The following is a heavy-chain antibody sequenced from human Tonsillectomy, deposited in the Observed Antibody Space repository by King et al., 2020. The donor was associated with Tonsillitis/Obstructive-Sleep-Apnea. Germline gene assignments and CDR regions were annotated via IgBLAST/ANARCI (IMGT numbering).Heavy chain of an antibody. V-gene: IGHV3-30*04. CDR2: MSSDGSKI. D-gene: IGHD2-2*01. Sequence: VQLVESGGGVVQPGRSLRLSCAASGFTFSPYAMHWVRQAPGKGLEWVAVMSSDGSKIHYADSVKGRFTISRDNSKSALYLQMNSLRVEDTALYYCARVFCSSVRCFILDKWGQGTLVTVSS. CDR1: GFTFSPYA. J-gene: IGHJ4*02. CDR3: ARVFCSSVRCFILDK.